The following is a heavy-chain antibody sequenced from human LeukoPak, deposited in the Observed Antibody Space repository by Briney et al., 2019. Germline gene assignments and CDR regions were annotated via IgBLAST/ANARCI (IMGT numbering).Heavy chain of an antibody. J-gene: IGHJ2*01. CDR1: GFTFSSYG. D-gene: IGHD3-22*01. Sequence: GGSLRLSCAASGFTFSSYGMRWVRQAPGKGLEWVAFIWYDGSNKYYADSVKGRFTISRDNSKNTLYLQMNSLRAEDTAVYYCAKDYYDSSGYYHAWYFDLWGRGTLVTVSS. CDR3: AKDYYDSSGYYHAWYFDL. CDR2: IWYDGSNK. V-gene: IGHV3-30*02.